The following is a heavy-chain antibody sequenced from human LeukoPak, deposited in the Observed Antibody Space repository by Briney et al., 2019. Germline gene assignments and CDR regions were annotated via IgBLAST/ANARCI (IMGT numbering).Heavy chain of an antibody. V-gene: IGHV3-23*01. CDR2: IGGSGDDT. J-gene: IGHJ4*02. CDR1: GFTFSNYA. D-gene: IGHD3-16*01. Sequence: TGGSLRLSCAASGFTFSNYAMSWVRQAPGKGLEWVSRIGGSGDDTYYTDSVKGRFTIFRDNSKNTLFLQMDSLRAEDTAIYYCAKVRGAYYFDIWGQGTLVTVSS. CDR3: AKVRGAYYFDI.